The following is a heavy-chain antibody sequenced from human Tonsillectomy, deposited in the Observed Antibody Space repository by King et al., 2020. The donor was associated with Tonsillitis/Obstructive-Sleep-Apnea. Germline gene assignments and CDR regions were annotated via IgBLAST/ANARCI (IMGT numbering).Heavy chain of an antibody. V-gene: IGHV4-34*01. CDR3: TRGLDDYGENIPYGMDV. CDR1: GGSFSGYY. D-gene: IGHD4-17*01. CDR2: INHSGST. Sequence: VQLQQWGAGLLKPSETLSLTCAVYGGSFSGYYWSWIRQPPGKGLEWIGEINHSGSTNYNPSLKSRVTISVDTSKNQFSLKLSSVTAADTVVYYCTRGLDDYGENIPYGMDVWGQGTTVTVSS. J-gene: IGHJ6*02.